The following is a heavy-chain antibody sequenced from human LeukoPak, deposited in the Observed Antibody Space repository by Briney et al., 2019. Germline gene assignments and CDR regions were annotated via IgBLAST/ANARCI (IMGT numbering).Heavy chain of an antibody. J-gene: IGHJ4*02. CDR1: GFTFSSYA. CDR3: AKYDVLWFGELAGFDY. Sequence: GGSLRLSCAASGFTFSSYAMSWVRQAPGKGLEWVSAISGSGGSTYYADSVKGRFTISRDNPENTLYLQMNSLRAEGTAVYYCAKYDVLWFGELAGFDYWGQGTLVTVSS. D-gene: IGHD3-10*01. V-gene: IGHV3-23*01. CDR2: ISGSGGST.